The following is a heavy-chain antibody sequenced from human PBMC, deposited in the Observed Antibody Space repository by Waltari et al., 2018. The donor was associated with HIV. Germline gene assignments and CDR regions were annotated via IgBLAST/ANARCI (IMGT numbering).Heavy chain of an antibody. J-gene: IGHJ4*02. CDR3: ASLPTEGQPPRVF. D-gene: IGHD5-18*01. Sequence: EVHLVESGGGLVKPGGSLRLSCTASGFSFGSFSMNWVRQVPGKGLEWVSGISNRSDLMNYADSVKGRFTIYRDNAANSLYLQMNALRNEDTAVYFCASLPTEGQPPRVFWGQGIIVTVSS. V-gene: IGHV3-21*06. CDR1: GFSFGSFS. CDR2: ISNRSDLM.